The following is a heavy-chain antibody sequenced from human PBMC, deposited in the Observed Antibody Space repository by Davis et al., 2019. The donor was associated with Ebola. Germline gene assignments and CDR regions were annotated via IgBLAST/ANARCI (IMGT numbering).Heavy chain of an antibody. Sequence: GGLLRPPCPALGSTFSSYSTTWVRQAPGKALAWDSSTSTTSSYIYSADSVKGRFTISRDNAKNSLYLQMNSLSAEDTAVYYCARDIKYYDFWSGYYRYYYYGMDVWGQGTTVTVSS. CDR3: ARDIKYYDFWSGYYRYYYYGMDV. D-gene: IGHD3-3*01. CDR1: GSTFSSYS. CDR2: TSTTSSYI. V-gene: IGHV3-21*01. J-gene: IGHJ6*02.